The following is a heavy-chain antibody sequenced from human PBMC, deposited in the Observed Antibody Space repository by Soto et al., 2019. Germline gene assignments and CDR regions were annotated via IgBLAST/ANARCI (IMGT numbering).Heavy chain of an antibody. CDR1: GGSISSGGYY. D-gene: IGHD6-13*01. Sequence: QVQLQESGPGLVKPSQTLSLTCTVSGGSISSGGYYWSWIRQHPGKGLEWIGYIYYSGSTYYNPXLKSRVTISVXXSXNXXPLKLSSVTAADTAVYYCARWTSKQLANQPNWFDPWGQGTLVTVSS. J-gene: IGHJ5*02. CDR2: IYYSGST. CDR3: ARWTSKQLANQPNWFDP. V-gene: IGHV4-31*03.